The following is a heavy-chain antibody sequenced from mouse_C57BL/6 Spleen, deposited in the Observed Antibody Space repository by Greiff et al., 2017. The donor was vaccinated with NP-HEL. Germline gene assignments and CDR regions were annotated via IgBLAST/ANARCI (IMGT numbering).Heavy chain of an antibody. CDR2: IDPETGGT. D-gene: IGHD2-4*01. J-gene: IGHJ1*03. V-gene: IGHV1-15*01. CDR1: GYTFTDYE. Sequence: VQLQQSGAELVRPGASVTLSCKASGYTFTDYEMHWVKQTPVHGLEWIGAIDPETGGTAYNQKFKGKAILTADKSSSTAYMELRSLTSEDSAVYDCTRPYYDYDGYWYFDVWGTGTTVTVSS. CDR3: TRPYYDYDGYWYFDV.